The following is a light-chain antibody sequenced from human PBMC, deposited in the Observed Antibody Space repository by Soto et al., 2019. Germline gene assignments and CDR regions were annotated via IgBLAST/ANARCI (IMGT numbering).Light chain of an antibody. CDR3: QQYYSTPWT. Sequence: DILMTQSPDSLAVSLGERATINCKSSQSALHSSNNKNNLAWYQQKPGQPPKLLIYCASTRESGVPDRFSGSGPGTEFTLTISSLQAEDVAVYYCQQYYSTPWTFGQGTKVDIK. J-gene: IGKJ1*01. CDR1: QSALHSSNNKNN. V-gene: IGKV4-1*01. CDR2: CAS.